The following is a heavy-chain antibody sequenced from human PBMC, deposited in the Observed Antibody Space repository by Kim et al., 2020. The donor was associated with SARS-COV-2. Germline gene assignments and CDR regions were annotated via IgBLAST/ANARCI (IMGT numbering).Heavy chain of an antibody. J-gene: IGHJ6*02. Sequence: GGSLRLSCAASGFTFSSYSMNWVRQAPGKGLEWVSSISSSSSYIYYADSVKGRFTISRDNAKNSLYLQMNSLRAEDTAVYYCARDVYDILTGWGVYGMDVWGQGTTVTVSS. CDR2: ISSSSSYI. D-gene: IGHD3-9*01. CDR3: ARDVYDILTGWGVYGMDV. V-gene: IGHV3-21*01. CDR1: GFTFSSYS.